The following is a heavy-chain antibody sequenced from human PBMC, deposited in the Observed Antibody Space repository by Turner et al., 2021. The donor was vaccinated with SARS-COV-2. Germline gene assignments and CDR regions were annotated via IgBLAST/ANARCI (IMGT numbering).Heavy chain of an antibody. CDR3: AKDSNYYYDSSGYLSYYFDY. CDR1: GFPFRSYG. V-gene: IGHV3-30*18. J-gene: IGHJ4*02. CDR2: ISYDGSNK. Sequence: QVQLVESGGGVVQPGRSRRPPGAASGFPFRSYGMHWVRQAPGKGLEWVAVISYDGSNKYYADSVKGRFSISRDNSKNTLYLQMNSLRAEDTAVYYCAKDSNYYYDSSGYLSYYFDYWGQGTLVTVSS. D-gene: IGHD3-22*01.